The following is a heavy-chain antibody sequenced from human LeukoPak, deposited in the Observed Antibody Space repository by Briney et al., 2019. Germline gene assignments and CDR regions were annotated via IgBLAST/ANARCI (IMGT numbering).Heavy chain of an antibody. CDR1: GFTFSSYA. Sequence: PGRSLRLSCAASGFTFSSYAMHWVRQAPGKGLEWVAVISYDGSNKYYADSVKGRFTISRDNSKNTLYLQMNSLRAEDTAVYYCARGLRGFDYWGQGTLVTVSS. D-gene: IGHD4-17*01. CDR3: ARGLRGFDY. J-gene: IGHJ4*02. CDR2: ISYDGSNK. V-gene: IGHV3-30-3*01.